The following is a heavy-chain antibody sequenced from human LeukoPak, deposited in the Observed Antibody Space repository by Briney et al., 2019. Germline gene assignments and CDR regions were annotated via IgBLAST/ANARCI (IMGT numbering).Heavy chain of an antibody. CDR2: IYYCGST. V-gene: IGHV4-59*01. J-gene: IGHJ5*02. Sequence: SETLSLTCTVSGGSISSYYWSWIRQPPGKGLEWIGYIYYCGSTNYNPSLKSRVTISVDTSKNQFSLKLSSVTAADTAVYYCASLMRGWSGGVSGWFDPWGQGTLVTVSS. CDR1: GGSISSYY. CDR3: ASLMRGWSGGVSGWFDP. D-gene: IGHD3-10*01.